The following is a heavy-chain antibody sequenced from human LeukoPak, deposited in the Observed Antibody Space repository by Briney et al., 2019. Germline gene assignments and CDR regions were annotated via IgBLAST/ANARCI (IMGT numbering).Heavy chain of an antibody. Sequence: GGSLRLSCAASGFTFSSHWMHWVRQVPGKGLVWVSHINSDGSWTSYADSVKGRFTISKDNAKNTVYLQMNSLRAEDTAVYYCVSFYETYWGRGTLVTVSS. D-gene: IGHD2/OR15-2a*01. CDR2: INSDGSWT. J-gene: IGHJ4*02. V-gene: IGHV3-74*01. CDR3: VSFYETY. CDR1: GFTFSSHW.